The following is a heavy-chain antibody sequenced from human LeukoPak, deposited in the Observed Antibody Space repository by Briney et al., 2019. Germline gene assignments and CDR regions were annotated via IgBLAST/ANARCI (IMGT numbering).Heavy chain of an antibody. V-gene: IGHV1-46*01. J-gene: IGHJ4*01. Sequence: ASVKVSCKESGYTFTSYYMHWVRQAPGQGLEWMGIINPSGGSTSYAQKVQGRVTMTRDTSTSTVYMELSSLRSEDTAVYYCARMVGAIEDYWGQGTLVTVSS. CDR3: ARMVGAIEDY. D-gene: IGHD1-26*01. CDR2: INPSGGST. CDR1: GYTFTSYY.